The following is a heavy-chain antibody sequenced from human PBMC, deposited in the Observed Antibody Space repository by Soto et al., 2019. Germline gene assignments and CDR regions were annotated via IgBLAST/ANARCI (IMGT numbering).Heavy chain of an antibody. D-gene: IGHD1-26*01. CDR2: VYYTGST. CDR1: GGAISSGEYY. V-gene: IGHV4-30-4*08. CDR3: ARAVGRYNWLDP. J-gene: IGHJ5*02. Sequence: QVHLLESGPGLVKTSETLSLTCTVSGGAISSGEYYWTWIRQAPGKDLEWIGYVYYTGSTFYNPSPESRVTTSVDTSKNRFSLKLRSVTAADTAVYYCARAVGRYNWLDPWGQGTLVTVSS.